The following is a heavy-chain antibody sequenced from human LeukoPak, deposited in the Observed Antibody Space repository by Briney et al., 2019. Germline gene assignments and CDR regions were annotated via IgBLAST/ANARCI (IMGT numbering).Heavy chain of an antibody. CDR3: ARGMWDSSGYGAFDI. V-gene: IGHV1-69*01. D-gene: IGHD3-22*01. CDR2: IIPIFGTA. J-gene: IGHJ3*02. Sequence: SVKVSCKASGGTFSSYAISWVRQAPGQGLEWMGGIIPIFGTANYAQKFQGRVTITADESTSTAYMELSSLRSEDTAVYYCARGMWDSSGYGAFDIWGQGTMVTVSS. CDR1: GGTFSSYA.